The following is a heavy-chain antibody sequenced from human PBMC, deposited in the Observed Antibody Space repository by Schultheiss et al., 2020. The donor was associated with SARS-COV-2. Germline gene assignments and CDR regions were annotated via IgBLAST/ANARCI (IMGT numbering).Heavy chain of an antibody. CDR2: VSYDGTNK. V-gene: IGHV3-30*07. CDR3: ARDRGGDLTFDY. D-gene: IGHD2-15*01. J-gene: IGHJ4*02. CDR1: GFTFSSYA. Sequence: GESLKISCAASGFTFSSYAMHWVRQAPGKGLEWVAVVSYDGTNKYYADSVKGRFTISRDNTKNSLYLQMNSLRAEDTAVYYCARDRGGDLTFDYWGQGTLVTVSS.